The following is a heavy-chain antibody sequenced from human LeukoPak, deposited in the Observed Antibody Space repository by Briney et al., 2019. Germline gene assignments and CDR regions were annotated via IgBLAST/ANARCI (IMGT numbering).Heavy chain of an antibody. CDR2: IYTSGST. J-gene: IGHJ4*02. CDR3: ARTVSEAAAGLFDY. D-gene: IGHD6-13*01. Sequence: PSETLSLTCTVSGGSISSGSYYWSWIRQPAGKGLEWIGRIYTSGSTNYNPSLKSRVTISVDRSKNQFSLKLSSVTAADTAVYYCARTVSEAAAGLFDYWGQGTLVTVSS. V-gene: IGHV4-61*02. CDR1: GGSISSGSYY.